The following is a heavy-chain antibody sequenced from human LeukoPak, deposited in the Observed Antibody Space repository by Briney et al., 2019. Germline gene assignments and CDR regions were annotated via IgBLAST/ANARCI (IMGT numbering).Heavy chain of an antibody. V-gene: IGHV4-39*07. CDR2: IYYSGST. Sequence: SETLSLTCTVSGGSISSGSYYWSWIRQPAGKGLEWIGSIYYSGSTYYNPSLKSRVTISVDTSKNQFSLKLSSVTAADTAVYYCARVGGNYDFWSGYYNYFDYWGQGTLVTVSS. CDR3: ARVGGNYDFWSGYYNYFDY. D-gene: IGHD3-3*01. J-gene: IGHJ4*02. CDR1: GGSISSGSYY.